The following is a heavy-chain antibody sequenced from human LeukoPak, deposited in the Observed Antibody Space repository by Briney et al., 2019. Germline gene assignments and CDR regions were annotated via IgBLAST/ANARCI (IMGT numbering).Heavy chain of an antibody. CDR3: ARAPDRANHVIDFDY. J-gene: IGHJ4*02. V-gene: IGHV3-11*01. D-gene: IGHD1-14*01. Sequence: GGSLRLSCAASGFTFSDYYMSWIRQAPGKGLEWVSYISSSGSTIYYADSVKGRFTISRDNAKNSLYLQMNSLRAEDTAVYYCARAPDRANHVIDFDYWGQGTLVTVSS. CDR2: ISSSGSTI. CDR1: GFTFSDYY.